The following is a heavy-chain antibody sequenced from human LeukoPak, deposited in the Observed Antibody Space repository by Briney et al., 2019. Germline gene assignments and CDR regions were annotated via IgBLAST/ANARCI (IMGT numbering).Heavy chain of an antibody. D-gene: IGHD6-19*01. CDR3: SRANVAGYVDY. CDR1: GGSIISCSFW. V-gene: IGHV4-39*01. Sequence: PSETLSLTCTVSGGSIISCSFWWGWIRQPPGMGLEWIGSIYYSGVSYYNTSIKSRVTICVDTSKNQFSLLLNSVTPDDTDVYYCSRANVAGYVDYWGQGTLVTVSS. CDR2: IYYSGVS. J-gene: IGHJ4*02.